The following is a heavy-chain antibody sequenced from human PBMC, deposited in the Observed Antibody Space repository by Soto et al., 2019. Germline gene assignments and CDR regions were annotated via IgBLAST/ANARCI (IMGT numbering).Heavy chain of an antibody. Sequence: PGGSLRLSCTASGFTFGDYAMSWFRQAPGKGLEWVGFIRSKAYGGTTEYAASVKGRFTISRDDSKSIAYLQMNSLKTEDTAVYYCTRGRKNDFWSGYYHGAPTYYYYGMDGWGQGTTVTVSS. J-gene: IGHJ6*02. V-gene: IGHV3-49*03. CDR1: GFTFGDYA. CDR3: TRGRKNDFWSGYYHGAPTYYYYGMDG. CDR2: IRSKAYGGTT. D-gene: IGHD3-3*01.